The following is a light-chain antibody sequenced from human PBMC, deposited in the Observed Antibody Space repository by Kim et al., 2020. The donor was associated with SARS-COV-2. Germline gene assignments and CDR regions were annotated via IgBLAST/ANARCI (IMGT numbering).Light chain of an antibody. CDR2: SNN. V-gene: IGLV1-44*01. CDR3: AAWDDSLYGHV. CDR1: TSKIGGNT. J-gene: IGLJ1*01. Sequence: GKRVSITCSGSTSKIGGNTVNWDQQLPEPAPKLLIYSNNQRPSGVPDRFSGSKSGTSASLAISGLQSEDEADYYCAAWDDSLYGHVFGTGTKVTVL.